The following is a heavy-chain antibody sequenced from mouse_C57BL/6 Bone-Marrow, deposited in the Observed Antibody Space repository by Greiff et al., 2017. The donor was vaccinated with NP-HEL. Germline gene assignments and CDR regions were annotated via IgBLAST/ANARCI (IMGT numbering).Heavy chain of an antibody. CDR3: ARSDSNSYFDY. CDR2: IYPGSGNT. J-gene: IGHJ2*01. CDR1: GYTFTDYY. V-gene: IGHV1-76*01. D-gene: IGHD2-5*01. Sequence: VMLVESGAELVRPGASVKLSCKASGYTFTDYYINWVKQRPGQGLEWIARIYPGSGNTYYNEKFKGKATLTAEKSSSTAYMQLSSLTSEDSAVYFCARSDSNSYFDYWGQGTTLTVSS.